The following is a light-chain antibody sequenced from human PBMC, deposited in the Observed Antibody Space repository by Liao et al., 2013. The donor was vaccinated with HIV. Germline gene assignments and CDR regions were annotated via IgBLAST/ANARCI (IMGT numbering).Light chain of an antibody. V-gene: IGLV3-1*01. J-gene: IGLJ2*01. CDR3: QAWDRSADVV. CDR1: KLGDKY. Sequence: SYELTQPPSVSVSAGQTASITCSGNKLGDKYVSWYQQKSGQSPVLVIYQDSMRPSGIPGRFFGYNSGKTATLTISGTQAIDEADYFCQAWDRSADVVFGGGTKLTVL. CDR2: QDS.